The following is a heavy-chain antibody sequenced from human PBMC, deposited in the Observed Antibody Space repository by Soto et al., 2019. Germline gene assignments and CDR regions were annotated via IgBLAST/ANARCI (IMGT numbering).Heavy chain of an antibody. Sequence: EVQLVESGGGLVQPGGSLRLSCAASGFTFSSHDMHWVRQVTGKGLEWVSGIDSAGDAKYPASVKGRFTISRENAKNFMDIQMNSLSAADTAVYYCASGGILGVSRNWFDTWGQGTLVTVS. CDR3: ASGGILGVSRNWFDT. J-gene: IGHJ5*02. V-gene: IGHV3-13*01. CDR2: IDSAGDA. D-gene: IGHD3-10*01. CDR1: GFTFSSHD.